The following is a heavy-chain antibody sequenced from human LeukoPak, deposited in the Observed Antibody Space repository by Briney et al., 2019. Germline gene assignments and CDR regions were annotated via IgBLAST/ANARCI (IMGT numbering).Heavy chain of an antibody. CDR2: IRYDGSNK. J-gene: IGHJ4*02. CDR3: AKGGKYDILTGYRRSRLLGDF. V-gene: IGHV3-30*02. CDR1: GFTFSSHG. D-gene: IGHD3-9*01. Sequence: GGSLRLSCAASGFTFSSHGMHWVRKTPAKGPEWVAFIRYDGSNKYYADSVKGRFIISRDNSKNTLFLQMNSLRAEDTAVYYCAKGGKYDILTGYRRSRLLGDFWGQGTLVTVSS.